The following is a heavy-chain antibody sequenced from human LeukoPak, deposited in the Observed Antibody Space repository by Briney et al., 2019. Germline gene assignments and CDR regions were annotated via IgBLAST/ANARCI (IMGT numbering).Heavy chain of an antibody. V-gene: IGHV4-30-4*08. D-gene: IGHD2-2*01. CDR1: GGSISSGDYY. CDR3: AREVVVPAASDAFDI. Sequence: SETLSLTCTVSGGSISSGDYYWSWIRQPPGKGLEWIGYIYYSGITYYNPSLKSRVTISVDTSKNQFSLKLSSVTAADTAVYYCAREVVVPAASDAFDIWGQGTMVTVSS. J-gene: IGHJ3*02. CDR2: IYYSGIT.